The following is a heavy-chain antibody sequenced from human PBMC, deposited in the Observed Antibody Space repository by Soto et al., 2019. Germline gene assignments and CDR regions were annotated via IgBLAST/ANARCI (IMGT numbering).Heavy chain of an antibody. V-gene: IGHV3-30*03. Sequence: GTLRLSCPASGFTFNSYGMHWVRQVPGNGLEWVAFISYDSTKTYYADSVKGRFTISRDNSNSALYVQMNSLTGEDTAVYYCARTRSAWSDFHYYSLDVWGQGTTVTVSS. CDR3: ARTRSAWSDFHYYSLDV. D-gene: IGHD1-26*01. CDR2: ISYDSTKT. CDR1: GFTFNSYG. J-gene: IGHJ6*02.